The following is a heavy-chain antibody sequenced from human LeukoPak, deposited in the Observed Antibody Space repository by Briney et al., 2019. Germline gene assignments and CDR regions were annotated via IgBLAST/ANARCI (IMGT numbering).Heavy chain of an antibody. D-gene: IGHD3-10*01. J-gene: IGHJ4*02. CDR3: AKETGLLWFGELLALDY. CDR1: GFTFSIYG. CDR2: ISYDGSNK. V-gene: IGHV3-30*18. Sequence: PGGSLTLSCGPSGFTFSIYGMHWVRQAPGKGLEWVAVISYDGSNKFYADSVKGRFTISRDNSKNTLYLQMNSLRAEDTAVYYCAKETGLLWFGELLALDYWGQGTLVTVSS.